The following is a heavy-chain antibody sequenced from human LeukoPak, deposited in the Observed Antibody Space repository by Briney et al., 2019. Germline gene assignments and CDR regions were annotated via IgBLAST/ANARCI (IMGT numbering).Heavy chain of an antibody. CDR3: ARGYCSSTSCYKNWFDP. J-gene: IGHJ5*02. V-gene: IGHV1-69*01. Sequence: SVKVSCKASGGTFSSYAISWVRQAPGQGLEWMGGIIPIFGTANYAQKFQGRVTITADESTSTAYMELSSLRSEDTAVYYCARGYCSSTSCYKNWFDPWGQGTLVTVSS. D-gene: IGHD2-2*02. CDR2: IIPIFGTA. CDR1: GGTFSSYA.